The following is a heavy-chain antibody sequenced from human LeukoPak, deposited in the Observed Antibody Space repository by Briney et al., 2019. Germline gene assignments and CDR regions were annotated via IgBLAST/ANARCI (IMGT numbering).Heavy chain of an antibody. Sequence: GGSLRLSCAASGFTFSSYAMSWVRQAPGKGLEWVSAISGSGGSTYYADSVKGRFTISRDNSKNTLYLRMNSLRAEDTAVYYCAKARAGIAAAGNLCYFDYWGQGTLVTVSS. CDR3: AKARAGIAAAGNLCYFDY. V-gene: IGHV3-23*01. J-gene: IGHJ4*02. CDR2: ISGSGGST. CDR1: GFTFSSYA. D-gene: IGHD6-13*01.